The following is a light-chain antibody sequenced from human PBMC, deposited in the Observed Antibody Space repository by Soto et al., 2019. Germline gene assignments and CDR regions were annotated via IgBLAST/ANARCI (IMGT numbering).Light chain of an antibody. CDR3: QQYNTYMYT. V-gene: IGKV1-5*03. CDR2: KAS. J-gene: IGKJ2*01. Sequence: DIQMTQSPSTLSASVGDRVTITCRASQSISSWLAWYQQKPGKAPNLLIYKASSLESGVPSRFSGSGSGTEFTLTISCLRPDDFATYYCQQYNTYMYTFGQGTKLEIK. CDR1: QSISSW.